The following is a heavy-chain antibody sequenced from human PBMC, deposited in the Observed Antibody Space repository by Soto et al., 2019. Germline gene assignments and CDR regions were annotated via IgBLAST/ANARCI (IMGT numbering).Heavy chain of an antibody. Sequence: QITLKESGPALVKPTQTLTLTCTFSGFSLSTSGEAVGWIRQPPGEALEWLALIYWDDDNRYNPTLKTRLTITTDNSKNQVLLTLTNIDPVDTDTSYCAQYVSASPAGWFDPWGQGILVTVSS. CDR3: AQYVSASPAGWFDP. J-gene: IGHJ5*02. D-gene: IGHD3-10*01. CDR1: GFSLSTSGEA. V-gene: IGHV2-5*02. CDR2: IYWDDDN.